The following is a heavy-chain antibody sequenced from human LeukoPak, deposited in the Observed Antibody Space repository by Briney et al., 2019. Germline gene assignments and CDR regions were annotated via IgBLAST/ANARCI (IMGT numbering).Heavy chain of an antibody. V-gene: IGHV3-30*03. CDR3: ARVGDTTVVTNWFDP. J-gene: IGHJ5*02. CDR2: ISYDGSNK. D-gene: IGHD4-23*01. Sequence: GRSLRLSCAASGFTFSSYGMHWVRQAPGKGLEWVAVISYDGSNKHYADSVKGRFTISRDNSKNTLYLQMNSLRAEDTAVYYCARVGDTTVVTNWFDPWGQGTLVTVSS. CDR1: GFTFSSYG.